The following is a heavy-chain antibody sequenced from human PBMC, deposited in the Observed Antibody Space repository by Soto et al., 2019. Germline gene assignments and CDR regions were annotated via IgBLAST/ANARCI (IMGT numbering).Heavy chain of an antibody. CDR1: GFTFSSYA. CDR3: ASGAMYYYDSSGSGFDY. J-gene: IGHJ4*02. Sequence: PGGSLRLSCAASGFTFSSYAMHWVRQAPGKGLEYVSAISSNGGSTYYADSVKGRFTISRDNSKNTLYLQMGSLRAEDMAVYYCASGAMYYYDSSGSGFDYWGQGTLVTVSS. V-gene: IGHV3-64*02. CDR2: ISSNGGST. D-gene: IGHD3-22*01.